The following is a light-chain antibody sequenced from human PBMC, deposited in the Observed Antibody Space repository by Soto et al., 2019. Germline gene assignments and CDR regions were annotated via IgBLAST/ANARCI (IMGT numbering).Light chain of an antibody. Sequence: DVVMTQNPLSLSVAPGQPASISCKSSQSLLHITGETFLFWYLQKPGQSPQLLIYEVSTRVSGVPGRFSGSGSGTDFTLEISRVETDDVGIYYCMQSTQLPPTFGQGTRLENK. CDR1: QSLLHITGETF. CDR3: MQSTQLPPT. CDR2: EVS. V-gene: IGKV2D-29*02. J-gene: IGKJ5*01.